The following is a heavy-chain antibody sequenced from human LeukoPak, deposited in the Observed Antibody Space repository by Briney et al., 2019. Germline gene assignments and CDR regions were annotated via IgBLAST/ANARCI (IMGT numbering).Heavy chain of an antibody. V-gene: IGHV3-21*05. CDR3: ARATSFDL. Sequence: GGSLRLSCAASGFTFSSSAMNWVRQAPGKGLEWVSYISGSSSNIYYADSVKGRFTISRDNAKNSLYLQMNSLRAEDTGVYYCARATSFDLWGRGTLVTVSS. J-gene: IGHJ2*01. D-gene: IGHD1-1*01. CDR2: ISGSSSNI. CDR1: GFTFSSSA.